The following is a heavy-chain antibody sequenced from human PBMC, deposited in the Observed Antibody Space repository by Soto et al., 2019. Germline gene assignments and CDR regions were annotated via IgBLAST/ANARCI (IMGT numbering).Heavy chain of an antibody. CDR1: GFTFSSYA. CDR3: AREELSYDYVWGSYRYAPSHYYYYYGMDV. J-gene: IGHJ6*02. Sequence: GGSLRLSCAASGFTFSSYAMHWVRQAPGKGLEWVAVISYDGSNKYYADSVKGRFTISRDNSKNTLYLQMNSLRAEDTAVYYCAREELSYDYVWGSYRYAPSHYYYYYGMDVWGQGTTVTVSS. D-gene: IGHD3-16*02. V-gene: IGHV3-30-3*01. CDR2: ISYDGSNK.